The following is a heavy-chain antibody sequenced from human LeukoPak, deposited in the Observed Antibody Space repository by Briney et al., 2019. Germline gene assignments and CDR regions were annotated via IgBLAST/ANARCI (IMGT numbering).Heavy chain of an antibody. CDR1: GGTFSSYA. CDR3: ARDPSVVAATD. CDR2: IIPILGIA. D-gene: IGHD2-15*01. J-gene: IGHJ4*02. Sequence: VASVKVSCKASGGTFSSYATSWVRQAPGQGLEWMGRIIPILGIANYAQKFQGRVTITADKSTSTAYMELSSLRSEDTAVYYCARDPSVVAATDWGQGTLVTVSS. V-gene: IGHV1-69*04.